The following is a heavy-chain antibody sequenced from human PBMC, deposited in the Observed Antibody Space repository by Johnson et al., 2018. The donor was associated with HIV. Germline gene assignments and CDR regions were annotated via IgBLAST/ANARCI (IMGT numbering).Heavy chain of an antibody. CDR1: GFTVSSNY. CDR2: IYSGGST. J-gene: IGHJ3*02. V-gene: IGHV3-66*02. Sequence: VQLVESGGGLVQPGGSLRLSCAASGFTVSSNYMSWVRQAPGKGLEWVSVIYSGGSTYYADSVKGRFTISRDNSKNTLYLQMNSLRAEATAVYYCARASSIAARGADAFDIWGQGTMVTVSS. CDR3: ARASSIAARGADAFDI. D-gene: IGHD6-6*01.